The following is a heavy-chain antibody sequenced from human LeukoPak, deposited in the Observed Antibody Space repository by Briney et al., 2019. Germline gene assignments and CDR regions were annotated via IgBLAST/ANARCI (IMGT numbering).Heavy chain of an antibody. CDR1: GFTFSSYW. D-gene: IGHD6-13*01. Sequence: PGGSLRLSCAASGFTFSSYWMSWVRQAPGKGLEWVANIKQDGSEKYYVDSVKGRFTISRDNAKNSLYLQMNSLRAEDTAVYYCARGIAAAGTGPGRDYYYYYMDVWGKGTTVTVSS. CDR3: ARGIAAAGTGPGRDYYYYYMDV. CDR2: IKQDGSEK. V-gene: IGHV3-7*01. J-gene: IGHJ6*03.